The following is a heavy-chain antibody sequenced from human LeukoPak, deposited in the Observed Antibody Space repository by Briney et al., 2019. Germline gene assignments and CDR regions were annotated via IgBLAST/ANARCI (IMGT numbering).Heavy chain of an antibody. CDR2: ISYDGSNK. CDR1: GFTFSSYG. J-gene: IGHJ5*02. Sequence: GGSLRLSCAASGFTFSSYGMHWVRQAPGKGLEWVAVISYDGSNKYYADSVKGRFTISRDNSKNTLYLQMNSLRAEDTAVYYCARGGVFFDPWGQGTLVTVSS. V-gene: IGHV3-30*03. CDR3: ARGGVFFDP. D-gene: IGHD6-13*01.